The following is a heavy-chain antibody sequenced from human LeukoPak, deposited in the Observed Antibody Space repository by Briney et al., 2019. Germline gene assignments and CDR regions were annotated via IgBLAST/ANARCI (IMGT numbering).Heavy chain of an antibody. V-gene: IGHV3-23*01. CDR1: GFXFSSYV. J-gene: IGHJ5*02. CDR2: ISGGGGST. D-gene: IGHD2-2*01. CDR3: AKGGYCSSTSCYVGWFDP. Sequence: PGGSLRLSCAASGFXFSSYVMNWVRQAPGKGLEWVSVISGGGGSTYYADSVKGRFTISRDNSKNTLFLQMNSLRAEDTAVYYCAKGGYCSSTSCYVGWFDPWGQGTLVTVSS.